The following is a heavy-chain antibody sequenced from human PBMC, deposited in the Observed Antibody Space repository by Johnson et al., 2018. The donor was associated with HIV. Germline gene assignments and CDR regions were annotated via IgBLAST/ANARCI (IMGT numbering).Heavy chain of an antibody. Sequence: QVQLVESGGGVVQPGDSLRLSCAASGFTFSSYGMHWVRQAPGKGLEWVAVISYDGSNKYYADSVKGRFTISRDNSKNTLYLQMNSLRAEDTAVYYCARAFLHSSGWGPALPDAFDIWGQGTMVTVSS. V-gene: IGHV3-30*19. J-gene: IGHJ3*02. CDR1: GFTFSSYG. D-gene: IGHD6-19*01. CDR2: ISYDGSNK. CDR3: ARAFLHSSGWGPALPDAFDI.